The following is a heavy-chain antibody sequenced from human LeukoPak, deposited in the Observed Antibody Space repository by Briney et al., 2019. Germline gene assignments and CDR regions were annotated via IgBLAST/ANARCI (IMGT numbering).Heavy chain of an antibody. J-gene: IGHJ6*03. V-gene: IGHV3-49*04. CDR3: TRTVAVRGVDYYYYYMDV. Sequence: GGSLRLSCTASGFTFGEYAMSWVRQAPGKGLEWVGFIRSKAYGGTTEYAASVKGRFTISRDDSKGIAYLQMNSLKTEDTAVYYCTRTVAVRGVDYYYYYMDVWGKGTTVTVSS. CDR1: GFTFGEYA. D-gene: IGHD6-6*01. CDR2: IRSKAYGGTT.